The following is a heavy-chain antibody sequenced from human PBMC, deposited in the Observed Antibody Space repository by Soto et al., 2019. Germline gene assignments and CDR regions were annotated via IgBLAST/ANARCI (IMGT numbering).Heavy chain of an antibody. CDR3: AVGRYFARPLVPSAQISFDC. Sequence: GASVKVSCKASGGTFSSYAISWVRRAPGQGLEWMGGIIPIFGTANYAQKFQGRVTITADESTSTAYMELSSLRSEDTAVYYCAVGRYFARPLVPSAQISFDCWGQGTLVTVSS. V-gene: IGHV1-69*13. CDR1: GGTFSSYA. CDR2: IIPIFGTA. J-gene: IGHJ4*02. D-gene: IGHD3-9*01.